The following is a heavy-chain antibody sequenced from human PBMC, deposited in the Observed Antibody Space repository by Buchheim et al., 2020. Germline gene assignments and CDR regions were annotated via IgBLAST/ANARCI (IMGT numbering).Heavy chain of an antibody. CDR2: ISGGGSHT. J-gene: IGHJ6*02. D-gene: IGHD3-3*01. CDR1: GFTFNTYA. Sequence: EVQLLESGGGLVQPGGSLRLSCAASGFTFNTYAMTWVRQAPGKGLELVSGISGGGSHTHYADSVNGRFHISRDNSQTTLYLQMNSLRAEDTAVYYCAKDVVFGVLVGYHYGLDVWGQGTT. V-gene: IGHV3-23*01. CDR3: AKDVVFGVLVGYHYGLDV.